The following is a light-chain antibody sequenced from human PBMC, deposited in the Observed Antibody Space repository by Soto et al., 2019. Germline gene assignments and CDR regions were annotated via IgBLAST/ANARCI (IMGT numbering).Light chain of an antibody. Sequence: DIVMTQSPLSLPVTPGEPASISCRSSQSLLHSNGYNYLDWYLQKPGQSPQLLIYLGSNRTSGVPGRFSGSGSGTDFTLKISRVEAEDVGVYYCMRALQTPLTFGGGTKMEIK. CDR3: MRALQTPLT. V-gene: IGKV2-28*01. J-gene: IGKJ4*01. CDR1: QSLLHSNGYNY. CDR2: LGS.